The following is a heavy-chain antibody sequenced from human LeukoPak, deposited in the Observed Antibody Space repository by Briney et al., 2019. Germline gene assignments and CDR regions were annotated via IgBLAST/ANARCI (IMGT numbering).Heavy chain of an antibody. J-gene: IGHJ4*02. V-gene: IGHV3-15*04. CDR3: TTGIRGD. Sequence: GGSLRLSCAASGLTFTNAWMNWVRLAPGKGLEWVGRIASKTDGGTTDYAAPVKGRFTISRDDSKNTLFLQMNSLKTEDTAVYYCTTGIRGDCGQGTLVTVSS. CDR2: IASKTDGGTT. CDR1: GLTFTNAW.